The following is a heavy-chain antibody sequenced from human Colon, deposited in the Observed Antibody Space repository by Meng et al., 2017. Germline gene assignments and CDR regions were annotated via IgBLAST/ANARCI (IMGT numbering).Heavy chain of an antibody. CDR2: INAGNGNT. J-gene: IGHJ4*02. Sequence: QVPLVTSWSELNKPVAPVNVSCNASGYTFTNKDISWVRQVPGQGPEWMGLINAGNGNTKYSQIFQGRVTITRDTSASTAYMELSSLRSEDTAVYYCARGLTGIVGDGPYWGQGTLVTVSS. CDR3: ARGLTGIVGDGPY. D-gene: IGHD1-26*01. V-gene: IGHV1-18*01. CDR1: GYTFTNKD.